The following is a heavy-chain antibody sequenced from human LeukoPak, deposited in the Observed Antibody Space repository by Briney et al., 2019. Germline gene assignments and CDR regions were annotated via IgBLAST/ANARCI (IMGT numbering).Heavy chain of an antibody. J-gene: IGHJ3*02. CDR1: GGSISSSSYY. Sequence: PSETLSLTCTVSGGSISSSSYYWGWIRQPPGKGLEWIGSIYYSGSTYYNPSLKSRVTISVDTSKNQFSLKLSSVTAADTAVYYCARHRRQQWLVLAFDIWGQGTMVTVSS. CDR3: ARHRRQQWLVLAFDI. D-gene: IGHD6-19*01. CDR2: IYYSGST. V-gene: IGHV4-39*01.